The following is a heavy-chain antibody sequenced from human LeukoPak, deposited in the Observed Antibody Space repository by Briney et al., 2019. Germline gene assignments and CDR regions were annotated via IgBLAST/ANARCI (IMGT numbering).Heavy chain of an antibody. CDR1: GGSISSSNW. CDR2: IYHSGST. D-gene: IGHD3-22*01. CDR3: AVVNYYDGSGYYYYFDY. V-gene: IGHV4-4*02. Sequence: SETLSLTCAVSGGSISSSNWWSWVRQPPGKGLEWIGEIYHSGSTNYNPSLKSRVTISVDKSKNQFSLKLSSVTAADTAVYYCAVVNYYDGSGYYYYFDYWGQGTLVTVSS. J-gene: IGHJ4*02.